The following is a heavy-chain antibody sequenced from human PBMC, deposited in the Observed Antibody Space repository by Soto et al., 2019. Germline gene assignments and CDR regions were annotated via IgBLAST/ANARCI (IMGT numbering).Heavy chain of an antibody. CDR2: IYYRGST. Sequence: PSETLSLTCTVSGGSISSGDYYWSWIRQPPGKGLEWIGYIYYRGSTYYNPSLKNRVNISVDTSKNQNYLNLSSVTAAGKAKYNFARSGVATIYLGNIWFDPLGQGFLVTVSS. CDR3: ARSGVATIYLGNIWFDP. CDR1: GGSISSGDYY. V-gene: IGHV4-30-4*01. D-gene: IGHD5-12*01. J-gene: IGHJ5*02.